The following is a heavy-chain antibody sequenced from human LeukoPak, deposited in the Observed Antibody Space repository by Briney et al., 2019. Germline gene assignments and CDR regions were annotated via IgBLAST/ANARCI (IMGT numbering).Heavy chain of an antibody. Sequence: SETLSLTCSVSGDSISRHYWSWLRQPPGKGLEWIGYISYSGSTRYNPSFQSRVTISMEMSKTHFSLKLTSVTAADTAVYYCTRLLNNDNAGDPDTFDIWGPGTMVTVPS. CDR1: GDSISRHY. CDR2: ISYSGST. CDR3: TRLLNNDNAGDPDTFDI. D-gene: IGHD4-17*01. J-gene: IGHJ3*02. V-gene: IGHV4-59*08.